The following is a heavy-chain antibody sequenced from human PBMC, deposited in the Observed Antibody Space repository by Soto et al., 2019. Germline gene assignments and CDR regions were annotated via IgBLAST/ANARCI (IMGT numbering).Heavy chain of an antibody. D-gene: IGHD2-15*01. CDR1: GYSFTGYF. Sequence: ASVKVSCKASGYSFTGYFLEWLRQAPGPWLEWMGWINPNSGATDYAQKFQCRVTMTRDMSISTTYLELSRLKSDDSAVYYCSRVSCSGAACYPFDYWAQGTLVTVSS. CDR2: INPNSGAT. J-gene: IGHJ4*02. CDR3: SRVSCSGAACYPFDY. V-gene: IGHV1-2*02.